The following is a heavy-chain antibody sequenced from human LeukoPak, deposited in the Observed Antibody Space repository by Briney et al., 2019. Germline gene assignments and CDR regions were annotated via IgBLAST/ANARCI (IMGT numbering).Heavy chain of an antibody. Sequence: ASVKVSCKASGYTFTGYYMHWVRQAPGQGFEWMGWINPNSGGTNYAQKFQGRVTMTRDTSISTAYMELSRLRSDDTAVYYCASVLRFLEWSGNYYYYGMDVWGQGTTVTVSS. D-gene: IGHD3-3*01. V-gene: IGHV1-2*02. CDR1: GYTFTGYY. CDR3: ASVLRFLEWSGNYYYYGMDV. CDR2: INPNSGGT. J-gene: IGHJ6*02.